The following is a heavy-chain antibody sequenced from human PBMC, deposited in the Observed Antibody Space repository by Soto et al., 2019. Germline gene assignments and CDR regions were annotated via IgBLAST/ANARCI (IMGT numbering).Heavy chain of an antibody. J-gene: IGHJ1*01. V-gene: IGHV4-4*02. CDR2: IYHSGST. D-gene: IGHD6-13*01. CDR1: GGSISSSNW. Sequence: QVQLQESGPGLVKPSGTLSLTCAVSGGSISSSNWWSWVRQPPGKGLEWIGEIYHSGSTNYNPSPTSRGXXXVXESKHQFSLKLRSGTAAATAVYFCARIAAAGPYLRHWGQGTLVTVSS. CDR3: ARIAAAGPYLRH.